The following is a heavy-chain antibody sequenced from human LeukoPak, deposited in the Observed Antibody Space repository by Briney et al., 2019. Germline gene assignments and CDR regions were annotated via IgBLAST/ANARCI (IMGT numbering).Heavy chain of an antibody. V-gene: IGHV3-48*03. CDR3: AKDGGGYYPSYYYYMDV. D-gene: IGHD3-22*01. CDR1: GFTLSSYE. J-gene: IGHJ6*03. CDR2: ISSSGSTI. Sequence: GGSLRLSCAASGFTLSSYEMNWVRQASGKGLEWVSYISSSGSTIYYADSVKGRFTISRDNAKNSLYLQMNSLRAEDTAVYYCAKDGGGYYPSYYYYMDVWGKGTTVTISS.